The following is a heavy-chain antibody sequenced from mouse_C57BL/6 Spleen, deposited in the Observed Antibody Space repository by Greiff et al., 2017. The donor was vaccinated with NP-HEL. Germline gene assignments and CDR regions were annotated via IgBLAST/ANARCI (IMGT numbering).Heavy chain of an antibody. CDR3: TYRYSNYDY. J-gene: IGHJ2*01. CDR2: IDPENGDT. V-gene: IGHV14-4*01. CDR1: GFNIKDDY. D-gene: IGHD2-5*01. Sequence: VHVKQSGAELVRPGASVKLSCTASGFNIKDDYMHWVKQRPEQGLEWIGWIDPENGDTEYASKFQGKATITADTSSNTAYLQLSSLTSEDTAVYYCTYRYSNYDYWGQGTTLTVSS.